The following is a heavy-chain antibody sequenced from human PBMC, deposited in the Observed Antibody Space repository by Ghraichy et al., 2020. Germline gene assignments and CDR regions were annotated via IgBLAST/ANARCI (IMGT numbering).Heavy chain of an antibody. CDR3: ARERPAAAHFDY. CDR1: GYTFTSYD. J-gene: IGHJ4*02. V-gene: IGHV1-8*01. Sequence: ASVKVSCKASGYTFTSYDINWVRQATGQGLEWMGWMNPNSGNTGYAQKFQGRVTMTRNTSISTAYMELSSLRSEDTAVYYCARERPAAAHFDYWGQGTLVTVSS. CDR2: MNPNSGNT. D-gene: IGHD6-13*01.